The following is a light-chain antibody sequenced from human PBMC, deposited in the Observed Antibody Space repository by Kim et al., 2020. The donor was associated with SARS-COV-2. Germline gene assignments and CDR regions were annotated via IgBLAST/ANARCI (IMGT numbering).Light chain of an antibody. J-gene: IGLJ3*02. CDR2: RDN. V-gene: IGLV10-54*04. Sequence: TATPTCAGDSANVGNQGATWLHQHQRHPPNLLSHRDNSRPSGVSERFSASNSGNTASLTITGLQPEDEADYYCSAWDTSLGVWVFGGGTQLTVL. CDR3: SAWDTSLGVWV. CDR1: SANVGNQG.